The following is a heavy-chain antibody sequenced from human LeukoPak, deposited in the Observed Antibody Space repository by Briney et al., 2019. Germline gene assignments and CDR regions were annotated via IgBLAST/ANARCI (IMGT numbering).Heavy chain of an antibody. CDR1: GFTFSSYA. V-gene: IGHV3-23*01. D-gene: IGHD6-19*01. Sequence: GGSVTLSCAASGFTFSSYAMSWVRQAPGKGLEGVSAISGSRGSTYYADFVKGRFTITSDNSKNTLYLETNSLRAGDTAVDYWSTKRLVLSRIAYWGEGTLVTVSS. CDR3: STKRLVLSRIAY. CDR2: ISGSRGST. J-gene: IGHJ4*01.